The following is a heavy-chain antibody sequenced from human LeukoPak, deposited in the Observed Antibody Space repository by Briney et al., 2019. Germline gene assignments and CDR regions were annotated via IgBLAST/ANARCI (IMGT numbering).Heavy chain of an antibody. D-gene: IGHD3-10*01. V-gene: IGHV3-23*01. J-gene: IGHJ4*02. Sequence: GGSLRLSCAASGFTFSSYAMSWFRQAPGGGLEGVSAISGSGGSTYYADSVKGRFTISRDNSKNTLYLQMNSLSAEDTAVYYCASAKVRGVMIKSFDYWGQGTLVTVSS. CDR1: GFTFSSYA. CDR2: ISGSGGST. CDR3: ASAKVRGVMIKSFDY.